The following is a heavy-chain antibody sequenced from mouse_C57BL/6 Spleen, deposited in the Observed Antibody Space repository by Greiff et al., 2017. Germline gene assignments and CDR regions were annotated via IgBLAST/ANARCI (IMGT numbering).Heavy chain of an antibody. CDR2: INYDGSST. J-gene: IGHJ2*01. D-gene: IGHD1-2*01. V-gene: IGHV5-16*01. CDR3: ARDRYDYYGGVCY. Sequence: EVKLMESVGGLVQPGSSVKLSCTASGFTFSDYYMAWVRQVPEKGLEWVANINYDGSSTYYLDYLKSRFIISRDNAKNILYLQMSSLKSEDTATYYCARDRYDYYGGVCYGGQGTTLTFS. CDR1: GFTFSDYY.